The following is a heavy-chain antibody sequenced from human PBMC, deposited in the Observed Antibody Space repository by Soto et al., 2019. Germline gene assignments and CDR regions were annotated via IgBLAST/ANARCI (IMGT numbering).Heavy chain of an antibody. J-gene: IGHJ5*02. CDR2: FDPEDGET. V-gene: IGHV1-24*01. Sequence: ASVKVSCKVSGYTLTELSMHWVRQAPGKGLEWMGGFDPEDGETIYAQKFQGRVTITRDTSASTAYMELSSLRSEDTAVYYCARDPPGRENVYNWFDPWGQGTLVTVSS. CDR3: ARDPPGRENVYNWFDP. D-gene: IGHD3-10*01. CDR1: GYTLTELS.